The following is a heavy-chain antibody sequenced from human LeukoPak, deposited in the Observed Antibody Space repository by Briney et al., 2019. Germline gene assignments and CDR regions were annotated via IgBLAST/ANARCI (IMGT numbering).Heavy chain of an antibody. D-gene: IGHD3-10*01. CDR1: GYTFTSYG. J-gene: IGHJ4*02. CDR2: ISYDGSNK. V-gene: IGHV3-30*03. Sequence: SCKASGYTFTSYGISWVRQAPGKGLEWVAVISYDGSNKYYADSVKGRFTISRDNSKNTLYLQMNSLRVEDTAVYYCARPMLRGVIGRFDYWGQGTLVTVSS. CDR3: ARPMLRGVIGRFDY.